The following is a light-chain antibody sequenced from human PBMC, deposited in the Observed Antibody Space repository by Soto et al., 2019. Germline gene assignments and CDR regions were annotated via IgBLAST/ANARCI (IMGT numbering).Light chain of an antibody. CDR2: AVS. Sequence: QSALTQPASVSGSPGQSITISCTGTSSDVGAYNYVSWYQQHPGKAPKLMIYAVSNRPSGVSDRFSGSKSGNTASLAISGLQAEDEGDYYCSSYTTSSTVVFGGGTKLTVL. V-gene: IGLV2-14*03. J-gene: IGLJ2*01. CDR3: SSYTTSSTVV. CDR1: SSDVGAYNY.